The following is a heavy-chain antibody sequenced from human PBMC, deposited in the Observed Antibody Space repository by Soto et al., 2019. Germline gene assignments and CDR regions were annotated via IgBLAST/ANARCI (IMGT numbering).Heavy chain of an antibody. V-gene: IGHV1-69*01. CDR3: ARDGSGYRSRASPMDV. CDR1: GDTFSSYA. CDR2: IIPIFGTA. D-gene: IGHD3-22*01. Sequence: QVQLVQSGAEVKKPGSSVKVSCKASGDTFSSYAISWVRQAPGQGLEWMGGIIPIFGTANYAQKFQGRVTITADESTSTAYMELSSLRSEVTAVYYCARDGSGYRSRASPMDVWGQGTTVTVSS. J-gene: IGHJ6*02.